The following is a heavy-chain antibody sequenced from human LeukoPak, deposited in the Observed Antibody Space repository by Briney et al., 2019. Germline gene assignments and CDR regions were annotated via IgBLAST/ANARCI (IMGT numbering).Heavy chain of an antibody. CDR1: GFTFSSYA. V-gene: IGHV3-7*01. Sequence: GGSLRLSCAASGFTFSSYAMSWVRQAPGKGLEWVANIKQDGSEKYYVDSVKGRFTISRDNAKNSLYLQMNSLRAEDTAVYYCARDDTADYFDYWGQGTLVTVSS. J-gene: IGHJ4*02. CDR2: IKQDGSEK. CDR3: ARDDTADYFDY. D-gene: IGHD2-2*02.